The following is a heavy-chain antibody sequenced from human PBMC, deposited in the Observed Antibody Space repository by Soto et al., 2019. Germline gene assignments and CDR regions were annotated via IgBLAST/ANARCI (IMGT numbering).Heavy chain of an antibody. V-gene: IGHV3-23*01. J-gene: IGHJ3*02. CDR1: GFTFISYA. CDR2: ISGGGGST. CDR3: ARSPGYCSSTSCLFPFDI. D-gene: IGHD2-2*01. Sequence: GGSLRLSCAASGFTFISYAMSWVRQAPGKGLEWVSGISGGGGSTYYADSVKGRFTISRDNSKNTLRLQMNSLRAEDSAVYYCARSPGYCSSTSCLFPFDIWGQGTMVTVSS.